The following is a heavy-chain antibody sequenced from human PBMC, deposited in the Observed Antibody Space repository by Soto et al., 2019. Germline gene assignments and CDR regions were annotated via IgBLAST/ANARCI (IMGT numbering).Heavy chain of an antibody. Sequence: GASVKVSCKASGYTFTGYYMHWVRQAPGQGLEWMGWINPNSGGTNYAQKFQGWVTMTRDTPNNQFSLKLTSVTAADTAVYYCARVQWAFFQIDYWGQGTLVTVSS. D-gene: IGHD1-26*01. V-gene: IGHV1-2*04. CDR3: ARVQWAFFQIDY. CDR1: GYTFTGYY. J-gene: IGHJ4*02. CDR2: INPNSGGT.